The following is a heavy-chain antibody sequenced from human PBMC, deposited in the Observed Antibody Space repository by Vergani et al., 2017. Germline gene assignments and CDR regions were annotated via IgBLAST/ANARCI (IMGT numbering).Heavy chain of an antibody. CDR3: ARDPDIVVVPAAPYYYYYYGMDV. V-gene: IGHV1-69*01. D-gene: IGHD2-2*01. J-gene: IGHJ6*02. Sequence: QVQLVQSGAEVKKPGSSVKVSCKASGGTFSSYAISWVRQAPGQGLEWMGGIIPIFGTANYAQKFQGRVTITADESTSTAYMELRSLRSDDTAVYYCARDPDIVVVPAAPYYYYYYGMDVWGQXP. CDR2: IIPIFGTA. CDR1: GGTFSSYA.